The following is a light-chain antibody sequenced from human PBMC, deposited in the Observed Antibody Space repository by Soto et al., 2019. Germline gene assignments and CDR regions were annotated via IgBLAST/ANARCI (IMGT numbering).Light chain of an antibody. Sequence: QSVLTQPPSASGTPGQRVTISCSGSSSNIGSDTVSWYQQLPGTAPKLLIYSNYHRPSGVPDRFSGSKSGTSASLAISGLQSEDEADYHCAAWDDSLNGVVFGGGTQLTVL. J-gene: IGLJ2*01. CDR3: AAWDDSLNGVV. CDR1: SSNIGSDT. V-gene: IGLV1-44*01. CDR2: SNY.